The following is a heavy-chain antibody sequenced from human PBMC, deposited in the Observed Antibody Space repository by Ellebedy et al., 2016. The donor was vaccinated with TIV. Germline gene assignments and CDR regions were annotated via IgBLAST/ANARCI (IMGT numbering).Heavy chain of an antibody. CDR1: GYTLTELS. CDR3: ATGDLWFGELSP. V-gene: IGHV1-24*01. D-gene: IGHD3-10*01. J-gene: IGHJ5*02. Sequence: ASVKVSXKVSGYTLTELSMHWVRQAPGKGLEWMGGFDPEDGETIYAQKFQGRVTMTEDTSTDTAYMELSSLRSEDTAVYYCATGDLWFGELSPWGQGTLVTVSS. CDR2: FDPEDGET.